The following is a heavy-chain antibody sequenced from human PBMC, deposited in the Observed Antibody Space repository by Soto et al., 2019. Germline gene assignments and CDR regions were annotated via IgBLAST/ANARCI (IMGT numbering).Heavy chain of an antibody. V-gene: IGHV1-18*01. CDR2: ISGYNGDT. CDR3: AKNGQPPYYYYGMYV. J-gene: IGHJ6*02. CDR1: GYTFSRYG. Sequence: QGQLVQSGPEAKKPGASVKVSCKASGYTFSRYGISWVRQAPGQGLEWMGWISGYNGDTKYAQKVQGRVTMTIDTSTYTAYMELRSQTSDDTAIYYCAKNGQPPYYYYGMYVWGQGTTVTVSS.